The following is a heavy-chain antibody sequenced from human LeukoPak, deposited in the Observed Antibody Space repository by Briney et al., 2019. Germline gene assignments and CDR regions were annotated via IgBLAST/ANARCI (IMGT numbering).Heavy chain of an antibody. CDR3: ARVYGSGKVAAAGTFDY. J-gene: IGHJ4*02. V-gene: IGHV1-18*01. D-gene: IGHD6-13*01. Sequence: ASVKVSCKASGYTFTSYGISCVRQAPGQGLEWMGWISAYNGNTNYAQKLQGRVTMTTDTSTSTAYMELRSLRSDDTAVYYCARVYGSGKVAAAGTFDYWGQGTLVTVSS. CDR2: ISAYNGNT. CDR1: GYTFTSYG.